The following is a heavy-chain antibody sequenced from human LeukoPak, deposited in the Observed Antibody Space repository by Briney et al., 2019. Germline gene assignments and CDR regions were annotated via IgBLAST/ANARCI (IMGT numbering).Heavy chain of an antibody. J-gene: IGHJ6*03. CDR3: ARGGGFSGYYMDV. Sequence: SQTLSLTCTVSGGSISSGSYYWSWIRQPAGKGLEWIGRIYTSGSTNYNPSLKSRVTTSVDTSKNQFSLKLSSVTAADTTVYYCARGGGFSGYYMDVWGKGTTVTVSS. V-gene: IGHV4-61*02. CDR1: GGSISSGSYY. CDR2: IYTSGST. D-gene: IGHD3-10*01.